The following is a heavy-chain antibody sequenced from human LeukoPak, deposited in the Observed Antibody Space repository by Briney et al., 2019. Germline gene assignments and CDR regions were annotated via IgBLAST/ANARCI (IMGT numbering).Heavy chain of an antibody. V-gene: IGHV5-51*06. CDR1: GYSFTTYW. CDR2: IYPGDSDT. D-gene: IGHD2-2*01. Sequence: GESLKISCQGSGYSFTTYWIGWVRQMPGKGTEWMGIIYPGDSDTRYSPSFQGQATIPADKSITTTYLQWSSLKAPDTAMYYCAPGGSCSSTTCYFFFDYWGQGTLVTVSS. J-gene: IGHJ4*02. CDR3: APGGSCSSTTCYFFFDY.